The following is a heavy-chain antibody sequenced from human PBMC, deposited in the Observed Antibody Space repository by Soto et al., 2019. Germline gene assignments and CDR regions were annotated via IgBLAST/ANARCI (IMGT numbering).Heavy chain of an antibody. CDR2: IIPIFGTA. Sequence: SVKVSCKASGGTFSSYAISWVRQAPGQGLEWMGGIIPIFGTASYAQKFQGRVTITADESTSTAYMELSSLRSEDTAVYYCARDYGDDSFGYYYGMDVWGQGTTVTVSS. J-gene: IGHJ6*02. CDR1: GGTFSSYA. D-gene: IGHD4-17*01. CDR3: ARDYGDDSFGYYYGMDV. V-gene: IGHV1-69*13.